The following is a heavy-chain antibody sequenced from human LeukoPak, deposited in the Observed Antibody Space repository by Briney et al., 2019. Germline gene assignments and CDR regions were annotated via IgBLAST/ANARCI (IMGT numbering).Heavy chain of an antibody. Sequence: PSETLSLTCTVSGGSISSSSYYWGWIRQPPGKGLEWIGSIYYSGSTYYNPSLKSRVTISVDTSKNQFSLKLSSVTAADTAVYYCARQWLAGPAIDYWGQGILVTVSS. CDR2: IYYSGST. J-gene: IGHJ4*02. CDR3: ARQWLAGPAIDY. D-gene: IGHD6-19*01. V-gene: IGHV4-39*01. CDR1: GGSISSSSYY.